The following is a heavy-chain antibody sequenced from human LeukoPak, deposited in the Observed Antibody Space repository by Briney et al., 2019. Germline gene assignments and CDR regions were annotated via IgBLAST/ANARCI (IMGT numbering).Heavy chain of an antibody. V-gene: IGHV3-33*01. CDR3: ARDRSGWYYFDY. CDR1: GFTFGGYG. Sequence: SGGSLRLSCAGSGFTFGGYGMHWFRQTPGKGLEWVVVIAYDGSRAFYADSVKGRFTISRDNAKNSLYLQMNSLRAEDTAVYYCARDRSGWYYFDYWGQGTLVTVSS. D-gene: IGHD6-19*01. J-gene: IGHJ4*02. CDR2: IAYDGSRA.